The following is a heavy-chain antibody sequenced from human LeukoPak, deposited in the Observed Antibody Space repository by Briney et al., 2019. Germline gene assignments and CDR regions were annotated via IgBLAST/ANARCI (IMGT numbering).Heavy chain of an antibody. CDR3: ARDPYSGSYGNYYYYFMDV. CDR2: ISGSGSTI. V-gene: IGHV3-11*04. D-gene: IGHD1-26*01. Sequence: GGSLRLSCAASGFTVSSNYMSWVRQAPGKGLEWVSYISGSGSTIYYSDSVKGRFTISRDNAKKSLYLQMNSLRAEDTAVYYCARDPYSGSYGNYYYYFMDVWGKGTTVTISS. CDR1: GFTVSSNY. J-gene: IGHJ6*03.